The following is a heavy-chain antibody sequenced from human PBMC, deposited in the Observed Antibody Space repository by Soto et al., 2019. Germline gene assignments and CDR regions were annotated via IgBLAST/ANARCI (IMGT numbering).Heavy chain of an antibody. CDR1: GYSFTSYW. CDR2: IYPGDSDT. V-gene: IGHV5-51*01. CDR3: AGRRSGWYCQSAFDI. Sequence: GESLKISCKGSGYSFTSYWIGWVRQMPGKGLEWMGIIYPGDSDTRYSPSFQGQVTISADKSISTAYLQWSSLKASDTAMYYCAGRRSGWYCQSAFDICGQGTMVTVSS. D-gene: IGHD6-19*01. J-gene: IGHJ3*02.